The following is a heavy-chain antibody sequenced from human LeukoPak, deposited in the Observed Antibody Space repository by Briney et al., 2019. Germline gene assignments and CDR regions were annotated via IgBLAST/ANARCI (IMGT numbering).Heavy chain of an antibody. Sequence: GGSLRLSCAASGFTFSSYNMNWVRQAPGKGLEWVSSISTSTTYKYYADSVKGRFTISRDNSKNTLYLQMNSLRAEDTAVYYCAKDGGGIAVAGYFDYWGQGTLVTVSS. CDR2: ISTSTTYK. V-gene: IGHV3-21*01. D-gene: IGHD6-19*01. CDR1: GFTFSSYN. CDR3: AKDGGGIAVAGYFDY. J-gene: IGHJ4*02.